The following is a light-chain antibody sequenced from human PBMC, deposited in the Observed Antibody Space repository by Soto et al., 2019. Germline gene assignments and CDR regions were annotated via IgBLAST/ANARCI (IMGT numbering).Light chain of an antibody. CDR2: GNS. CDR3: QSYDSSDRKV. J-gene: IGLJ2*01. V-gene: IGLV1-40*01. CDR1: SSNIGAGYD. Sequence: QPVLTQPPSVSGAPGQRVTISCTGSSSNIGAGYDVHWYQQLPGTAPKLLIYGNSNRPSGVPDRFSGSKSGTSASLAITGLQAEDEADYYCQSYDSSDRKVFGGGTQLTVL.